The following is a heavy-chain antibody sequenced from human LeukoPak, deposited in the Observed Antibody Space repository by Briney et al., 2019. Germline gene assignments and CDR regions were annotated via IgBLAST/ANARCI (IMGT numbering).Heavy chain of an antibody. J-gene: IGHJ4*02. V-gene: IGHV4-59*08. CDR2: IYYSGST. CDR1: GGSISSYY. D-gene: IGHD3-10*01. CDR3: ARHSGMAAPDC. Sequence: ETLSLTCTVSGGSISSYYWSRIRQPPGKGLEWIGYIYYSGSTNYNPSLKSRVTISIDTSKNQFSLRLSSVTAADTAVYYCARHSGMAAPDCWGQGTLVTVSS.